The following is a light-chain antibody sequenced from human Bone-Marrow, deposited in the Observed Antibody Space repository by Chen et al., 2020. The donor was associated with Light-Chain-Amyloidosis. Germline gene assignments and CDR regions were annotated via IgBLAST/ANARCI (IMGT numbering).Light chain of an antibody. CDR2: AAT. Sequence: DIQMTQSPSSLSASVGDRVTITCRASQSISNHLNWYQQQPGKAPSLLIFAATSLQSGVPGRFSGSESGTDFTLTINGLQPEDLATYFCQQGYSAPFTFGPGTRVDI. V-gene: IGKV1-39*01. CDR1: QSISNH. CDR3: QQGYSAPFT. J-gene: IGKJ3*01.